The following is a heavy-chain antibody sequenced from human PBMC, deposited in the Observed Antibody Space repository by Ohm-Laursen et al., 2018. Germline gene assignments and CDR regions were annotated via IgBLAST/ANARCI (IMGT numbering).Heavy chain of an antibody. CDR1: GFTFTAYP. J-gene: IGHJ4*02. V-gene: IGHV3-11*01. CDR3: ARVGTTVAAGTLDY. CDR2: ITNSGDFI. D-gene: IGHD4-11*01. Sequence: SLRLSCTASGFTFTAYPMTWVRQAPGKGPEWIAYITNSGDFIQYADSVRGRFTISRDNAKRSLYLRMDSLRVEDTAVYYCARVGTTVAAGTLDYWGQGTLVTVSS.